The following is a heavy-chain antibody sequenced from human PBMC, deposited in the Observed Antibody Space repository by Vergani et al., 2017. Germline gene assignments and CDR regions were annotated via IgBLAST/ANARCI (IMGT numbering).Heavy chain of an antibody. D-gene: IGHD3-10*01. V-gene: IGHV4-34*01. CDR1: GGSFSGYY. J-gene: IGHJ5*02. CDR3: ARGVEEKGRFDP. Sequence: QVQLQQRGAGLLKPSEPLSLTCAVYGGSFSGYYWSWIRQPPGKGLEWSGEINHSGSTNYNPSLKSRVTISVDTSKNQCSQKLSSVTGADTAVYYCARGVEEKGRFDPWGQGTLVTVSS. CDR2: INHSGST.